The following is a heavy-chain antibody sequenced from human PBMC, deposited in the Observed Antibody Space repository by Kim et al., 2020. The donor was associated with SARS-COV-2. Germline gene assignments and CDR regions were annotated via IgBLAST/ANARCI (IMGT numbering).Heavy chain of an antibody. CDR2: IDYSGST. CDR1: GGSISSGGYY. CDR3: ARAHRTIFGVVEYMDV. V-gene: IGHV4-31*03. D-gene: IGHD3-3*01. Sequence: SETLSLTCTVSGGSISSGGYYWGWIRQHPGKGLEWIGYIDYSGSTYYNPSLKSRVTISVDTSKNQFSLKLSSVTAADTAVYYCARAHRTIFGVVEYMDVWGQGTTVTVSS. J-gene: IGHJ6*02.